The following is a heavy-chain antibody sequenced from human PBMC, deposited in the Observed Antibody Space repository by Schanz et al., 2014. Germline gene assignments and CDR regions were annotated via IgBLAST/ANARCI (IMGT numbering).Heavy chain of an antibody. CDR1: GITLSGYG. Sequence: QVQLVESGGGVVQPGRSLRLSCAASGITLSGYGLHWVRQAPGKGLEWVGFISFDGRNTGYAHSVKGRFTISRDNSKNTLYLHMNNLRAEDAAIYYCARMSWLQIEYFQHWGQGTLXTVSS. CDR3: ARMSWLQIEYFQH. V-gene: IGHV3-30*03. J-gene: IGHJ1*01. CDR2: ISFDGRNT. D-gene: IGHD5-12*01.